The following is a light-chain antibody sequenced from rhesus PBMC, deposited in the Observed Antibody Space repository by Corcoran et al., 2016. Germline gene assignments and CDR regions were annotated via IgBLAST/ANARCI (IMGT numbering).Light chain of an antibody. CDR2: GVS. CDR1: QSLQHSGGKTY. Sequence: DIVMTQTPLSLPVTPGEPASISCRSSQSLQHSGGKTYLYWYPQKPGQSPHLLIYGVSNRASEVPDRFRGSGSGTDFTLKISRVEGEAVGVYYFMQSIQLPLAFGGGAKVEL. V-gene: IGKV2-104*02. J-gene: IGKJ4*01. CDR3: MQSIQLPLA.